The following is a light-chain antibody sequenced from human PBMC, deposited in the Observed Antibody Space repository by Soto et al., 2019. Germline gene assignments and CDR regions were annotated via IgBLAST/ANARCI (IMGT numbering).Light chain of an antibody. CDR3: AAWDHILGEV. J-gene: IGLJ1*01. CDR1: SSNIGNNY. CDR2: TNN. Sequence: QSALTQPPSASGTPGQRVTISCFGGSSNIGNNYVYWYQQLPGTAPKLLIYTNNQRPSGVPDRFSGSKSGTSASLAISGLRYEDEADYYWAAWDHILGEVFGTGTKVXVL. V-gene: IGLV1-47*01.